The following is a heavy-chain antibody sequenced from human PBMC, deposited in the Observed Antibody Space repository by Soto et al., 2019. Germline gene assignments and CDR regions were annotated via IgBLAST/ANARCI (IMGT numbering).Heavy chain of an antibody. CDR2: ISYDGSNK. J-gene: IGHJ6*02. V-gene: IGHV3-30-3*01. Sequence: GASLSLSCAASGFPFRSYAMHGVRQAPGKGLEWVAVISYDGSNKYYADSVKGRFTISRDNSKNTLYLQMNSLRAEDTAVYYCASRNGRGAHCYSGMDGWGQGTTVTVAS. CDR1: GFPFRSYA. D-gene: IGHD1-1*01. CDR3: ASRNGRGAHCYSGMDG.